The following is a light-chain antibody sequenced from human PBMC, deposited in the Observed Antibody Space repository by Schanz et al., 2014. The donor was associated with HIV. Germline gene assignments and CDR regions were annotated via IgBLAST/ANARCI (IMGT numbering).Light chain of an antibody. CDR1: SSNIGNNA. CDR2: YDD. Sequence: QSVLTQPPSVSEAPRQRVTISCSGSSSNIGNNAVNWYQQLPGKAPKLLIYYDDLLPSGVSDRFSGSKSGTSASLAISGLQSEDEAVYYCATWDDTLSGPVFGGGTKLTVL. V-gene: IGLV1-36*01. J-gene: IGLJ2*01. CDR3: ATWDDTLSGPV.